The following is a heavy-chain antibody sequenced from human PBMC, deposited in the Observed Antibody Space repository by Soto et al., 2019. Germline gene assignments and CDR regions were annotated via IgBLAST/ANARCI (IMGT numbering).Heavy chain of an antibody. D-gene: IGHD6-13*01. J-gene: IGHJ5*02. CDR3: ARVPLGYSSSWYWIDP. Sequence: SVKVSCKASGGTFSSYAISWVRQAPGQGLEWMGGIIPIFGTANYAQKFQGRVTITADKSTSTAYMELSSLRSEDTAVYYCARVPLGYSSSWYWIDPWGQGTLVTVSS. CDR2: IIPIFGTA. V-gene: IGHV1-69*06. CDR1: GGTFSSYA.